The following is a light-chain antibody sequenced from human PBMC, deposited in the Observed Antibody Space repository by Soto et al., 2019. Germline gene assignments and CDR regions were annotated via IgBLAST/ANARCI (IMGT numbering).Light chain of an antibody. V-gene: IGLV3-1*01. J-gene: IGLJ2*01. CDR3: QAWDSSTVV. CDR2: QDS. Sequence: SYELTQPPSVSVSPRQTASITCSGDKLGDKYACWYQQKPGQSPVLVIYQDSKRPSGIPERFSCSNSGNTATLTISGTQAMDEADYYCQAWDSSTVVFGGGTKLTVL. CDR1: KLGDKY.